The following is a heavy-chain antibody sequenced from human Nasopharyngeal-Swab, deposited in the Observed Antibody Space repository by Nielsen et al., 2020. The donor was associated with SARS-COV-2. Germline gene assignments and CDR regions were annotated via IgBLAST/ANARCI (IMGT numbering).Heavy chain of an antibody. CDR3: ARDGLDYDFWSAYFMDV. J-gene: IGHJ6*02. D-gene: IGHD3-3*01. CDR2: ISSSSSYI. CDR1: GFTFNNYN. Sequence: VGSRRLSGAASGFTFNNYNFNWVRQAPGKGLEWVSSISSSSSYIYYADSVKGRFTISRDNAKNSLYLQMNSLRAEDTAVYYCARDGLDYDFWSAYFMDVWGQGTTVTVSS. V-gene: IGHV3-21*01.